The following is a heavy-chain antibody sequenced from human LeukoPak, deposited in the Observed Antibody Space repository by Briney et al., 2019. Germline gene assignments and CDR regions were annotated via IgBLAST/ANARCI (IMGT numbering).Heavy chain of an antibody. CDR1: GGSISSYY. Sequence: SETLSLTCTVSGGSISSYYWSWIRQPPGKGLEWIGYIYYSGSTNYNPSLKSRVTISVDTSKNQFSLKLSSVTAADTAVYYCARLDYYDSSGYYNPLDYWGQGTLVTVSS. D-gene: IGHD3-22*01. J-gene: IGHJ4*02. CDR2: IYYSGST. CDR3: ARLDYYDSSGYYNPLDY. V-gene: IGHV4-59*01.